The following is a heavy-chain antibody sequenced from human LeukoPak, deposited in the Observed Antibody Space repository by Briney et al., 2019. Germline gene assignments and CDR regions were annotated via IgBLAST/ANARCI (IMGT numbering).Heavy chain of an antibody. J-gene: IGHJ4*02. CDR2: ITYDGKVQ. V-gene: IGHV3-30*04. D-gene: IGHD1-26*01. CDR3: AIEGQVGATYFRDA. Sequence: GGSLRLSCSASGFAFRTYSMDWVRQAPGKGLEWLAVITYDGKVQHYTDSVKGRFPVSRDNSKKTLYLQMISLRPEDTAFYYCAIEGQVGATYFRDAWGRGTRVTVS. CDR1: GFAFRTYS.